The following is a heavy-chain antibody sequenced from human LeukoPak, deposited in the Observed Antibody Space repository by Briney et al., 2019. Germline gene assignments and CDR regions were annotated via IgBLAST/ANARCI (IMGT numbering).Heavy chain of an antibody. V-gene: IGHV3-30*03. J-gene: IGHJ4*02. CDR3: ARYQLLSFDY. Sequence: GRSLRLSCAASGFTFSSYDMHWVRQAPGKGLEWVAFISYDGSNKYYVDSVKGRFTISRDNAKNTLYLQMNSLRAEDTAVYYCARYQLLSFDYWGQGTLVTVSS. CDR1: GFTFSSYD. CDR2: ISYDGSNK. D-gene: IGHD2-2*01.